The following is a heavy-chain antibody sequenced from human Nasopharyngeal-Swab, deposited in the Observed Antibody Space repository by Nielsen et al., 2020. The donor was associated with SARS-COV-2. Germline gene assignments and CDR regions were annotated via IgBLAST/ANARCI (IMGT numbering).Heavy chain of an antibody. Sequence: GGSLRLSCAASGFTFSSYSMNWVRQAPGKGLEWVSYISSSSSTIYYADSVKGRFTISRDNAKNSLYLQMNSLRAEDTALYYCAKDSYDFWSGYPPAAFYYYYMDVWGKGTTVTVSS. CDR1: GFTFSSYS. D-gene: IGHD3-3*01. CDR3: AKDSYDFWSGYPPAAFYYYYMDV. J-gene: IGHJ6*03. CDR2: ISSSSSTI. V-gene: IGHV3-48*04.